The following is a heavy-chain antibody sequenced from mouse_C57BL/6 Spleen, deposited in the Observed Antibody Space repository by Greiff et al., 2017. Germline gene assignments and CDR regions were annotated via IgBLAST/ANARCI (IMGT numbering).Heavy chain of an antibody. Sequence: EVKLVESGGGLVKPGGSLKLSCAASGFTFSSYAMSWVRQTPEKRLEWVATISDGGSYTYYPDNVKGRFTITRDNAKNNQYLQMSHLKSADTAMYYFARNRGRYYDYWGQGTTLSVAS. CDR1: GFTFSSYA. CDR3: ARNRGRYYDY. V-gene: IGHV5-4*03. J-gene: IGHJ2*01. D-gene: IGHD3-3*01. CDR2: ISDGGSYT.